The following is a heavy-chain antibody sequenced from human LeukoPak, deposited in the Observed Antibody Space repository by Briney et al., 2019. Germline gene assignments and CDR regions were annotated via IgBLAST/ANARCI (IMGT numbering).Heavy chain of an antibody. V-gene: IGHV4-34*01. J-gene: IGHJ3*02. CDR3: ARVTPVGYCSGGSCYFGAFDI. CDR1: GESFIGYY. CDR2: INHSGST. Sequence: PSETLSLTCAVYGESFIGYYWSWIRQPPGKGLEWIGEINHSGSTNYNPSLKSRVTISVDTSKNQFSLKLSSVTAADTAVYYCARVTPVGYCSGGSCYFGAFDIWGQGTMVTVSS. D-gene: IGHD2-15*01.